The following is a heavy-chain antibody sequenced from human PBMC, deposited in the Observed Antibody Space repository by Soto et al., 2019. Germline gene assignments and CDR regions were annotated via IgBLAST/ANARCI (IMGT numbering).Heavy chain of an antibody. CDR3: ARGVTTVTTFDY. CDR1: GGSIRSGDYY. CDR2: IYNSGST. Sequence: SETLSLTCTVSGGSIRSGDYYWSWIRQPPGKGLEWIGYIYNSGSTDYNPSLKSRVTISVDRSKNQFSLKLSSVTAADTAVYYCARGVTTVTTFDYWGQGTLVTVSS. D-gene: IGHD4-17*01. J-gene: IGHJ4*02. V-gene: IGHV4-30-4*01.